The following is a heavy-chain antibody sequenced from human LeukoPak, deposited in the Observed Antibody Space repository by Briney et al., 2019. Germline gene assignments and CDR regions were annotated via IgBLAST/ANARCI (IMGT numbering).Heavy chain of an antibody. D-gene: IGHD4-23*01. Sequence: PSETLSLTCTVSGGSISSSSYYWGWIRQPPGKGLEWIGSIYYSGSTYYNPSLKSRVTISVDTSKNQFSLKLSSVTAADTAVYYCVRHDGRSGGTMGALDSWGQGSLVTVSS. CDR3: VRHDGRSGGTMGALDS. V-gene: IGHV4-39*01. J-gene: IGHJ4*02. CDR1: GGSISSSSYY. CDR2: IYYSGST.